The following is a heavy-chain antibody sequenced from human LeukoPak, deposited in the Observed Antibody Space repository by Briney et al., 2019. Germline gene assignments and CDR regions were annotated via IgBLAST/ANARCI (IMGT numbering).Heavy chain of an antibody. J-gene: IGHJ4*02. V-gene: IGHV3-64*01. CDR1: GFTFSSYA. Sequence: GGSLRLSCAASGFTFSSYAMHWVRQAPGKGLEYVSAISSNGGSTYYANSVKGRFTISRDNSKNTLYLQMGSLRAEDMAVYYCARAPQDIVATIGYFDYWGQGTLVTVSS. D-gene: IGHD5-12*01. CDR2: ISSNGGST. CDR3: ARAPQDIVATIGYFDY.